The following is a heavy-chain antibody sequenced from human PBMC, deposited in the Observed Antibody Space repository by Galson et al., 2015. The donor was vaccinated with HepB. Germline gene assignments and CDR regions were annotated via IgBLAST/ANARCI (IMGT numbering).Heavy chain of an antibody. CDR2: ISTGSATI. Sequence: SLRLSCAASGFTFTGYCMSWLRQAPGKGLEWISYISTGSATIYYADSVKGRFTISRDNAKKSLYLQMNSLSAEDTAVYYCARDRAYGSRSYYLDYWGQGTLVTVSS. J-gene: IGHJ4*02. V-gene: IGHV3-11*01. CDR3: ARDRAYGSRSYYLDY. CDR1: GFTFTGYC. D-gene: IGHD3-10*01.